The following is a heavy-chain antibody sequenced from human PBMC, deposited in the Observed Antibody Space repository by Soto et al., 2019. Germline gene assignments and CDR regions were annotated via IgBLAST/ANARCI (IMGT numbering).Heavy chain of an antibody. V-gene: IGHV1-69*12. CDR2: FVPIFGTP. CDR3: ARPHAPVVPAGLFDY. Sequence: QVQLVQSGAEVKEPGSSVKVSCKSSGPTFISYAISWVRQAPGQGLEWMGGFVPIFGTPNYAQKFQGRITITADESTSTANMELSSLTVEDTAVFYCARPHAPVVPAGLFDYWGQGTLVIVSS. D-gene: IGHD2-2*01. J-gene: IGHJ4*02. CDR1: GPTFISYA.